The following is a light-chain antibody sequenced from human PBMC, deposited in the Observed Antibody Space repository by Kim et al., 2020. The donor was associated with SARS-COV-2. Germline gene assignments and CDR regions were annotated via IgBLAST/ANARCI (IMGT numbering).Light chain of an antibody. CDR1: SSNIGAGYD. J-gene: IGLJ3*02. CDR3: QSYDSRNWV. V-gene: IGLV1-40*01. CDR2: GNS. Sequence: PGQRVTISCTGSSSNIGAGYDVHWYQQLPGTAPKLLIYGNSNRPSGVPDRFSGSKSGTSASLAITGLQAEDEADYYCQSYDSRNWVFGGGTQLTV.